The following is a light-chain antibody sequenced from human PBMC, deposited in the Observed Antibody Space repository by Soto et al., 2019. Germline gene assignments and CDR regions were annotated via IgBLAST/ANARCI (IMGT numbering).Light chain of an antibody. J-gene: IGKJ5*01. CDR1: QILLHNNGYNY. V-gene: IGKV2-28*01. CDR2: LGS. Sequence: DIGRRQSPRSLPGTPGEPASMSCGSIQILLHNNGYNYLDWYMQKPGHSPQLLIYLGSNRASGVPDRFSGSGSGTDFTLKISRVEAADVGVYYCMQALQSLTFGQGTRLEIK. CDR3: MQALQSLT.